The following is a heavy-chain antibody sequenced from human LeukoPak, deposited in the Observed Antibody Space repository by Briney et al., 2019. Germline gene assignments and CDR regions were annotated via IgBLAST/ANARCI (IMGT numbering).Heavy chain of an antibody. D-gene: IGHD3-22*01. CDR2: ISGSGDNT. CDR1: GFTFSSSA. Sequence: GGSLRLSCAASGFTFSSSAMSWVRQAPGKGLEWVSGISGSGDNTYYADSVKGRFTISRDNSKNTLYVQVNSLGTEDTAAYYCAKGSYYDSSGSFYFDYWGQGTLVTVSS. CDR3: AKGSYYDSSGSFYFDY. J-gene: IGHJ4*02. V-gene: IGHV3-23*01.